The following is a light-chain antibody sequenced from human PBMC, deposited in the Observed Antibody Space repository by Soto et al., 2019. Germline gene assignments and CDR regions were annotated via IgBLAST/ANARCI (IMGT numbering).Light chain of an antibody. CDR1: QSVTGSY. J-gene: IGKJ1*01. V-gene: IGKV3-20*01. CDR3: QQYGRSPPKT. Sequence: EIVLTQSPGTLSLSPGERATLSCRASQSVTGSYLAWYQQKPGQAPRLLIYGASTRATGIPDRFSGSGSGTDFTLTISRLEPEDFAVDYCQQYGRSPPKTFGQGTKVEIK. CDR2: GAS.